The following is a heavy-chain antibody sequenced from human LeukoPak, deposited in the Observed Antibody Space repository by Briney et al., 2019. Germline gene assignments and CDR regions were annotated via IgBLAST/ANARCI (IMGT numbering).Heavy chain of an antibody. CDR3: ARLAAAGKGEFPYFYYYYYMDV. CDR2: ISSSGSTI. J-gene: IGHJ6*03. V-gene: IGHV3-11*01. D-gene: IGHD6-13*01. Sequence: GGSLRLSCAASGFTFSNYYMSWIRQAPGKGLEWVSYISSSGSTIYYADSVKGRFTISRDNAKNSLYLQMNSLRAKDTAVYYCARLAAAGKGEFPYFYYYYYMDVWGKGTTITVSS. CDR1: GFTFSNYY.